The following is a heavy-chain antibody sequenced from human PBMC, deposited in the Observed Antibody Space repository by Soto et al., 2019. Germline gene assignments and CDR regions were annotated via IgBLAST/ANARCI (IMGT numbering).Heavy chain of an antibody. V-gene: IGHV3-33*01. J-gene: IGHJ6*03. D-gene: IGHD1-1*01. Sequence: GKGLEWVAVIWYDGSNKYYADSVKGRFTISRDNSKNTLYLQMNSLRAEDTAVYYCARGENDGYYSYMDVWGKGTTVTVSS. CDR3: ARGENDGYYSYMDV. CDR2: IWYDGSNK.